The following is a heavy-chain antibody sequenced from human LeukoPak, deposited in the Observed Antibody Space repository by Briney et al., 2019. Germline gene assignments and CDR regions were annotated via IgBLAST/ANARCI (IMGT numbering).Heavy chain of an antibody. CDR1: GGSISNYY. Sequence: SETLSLTCTVSGGSISNYYWSWIRQPPGKGLEWIGYIYYSGSTNYNPSLKSRVTISVDTSKNQFSLKLSSVTAADTAVYYCARGGDTVTTDFSVFRIDYWGQGTLVTVSS. V-gene: IGHV4-59*01. CDR2: IYYSGST. D-gene: IGHD4-17*01. CDR3: ARGGDTVTTDFSVFRIDY. J-gene: IGHJ4*02.